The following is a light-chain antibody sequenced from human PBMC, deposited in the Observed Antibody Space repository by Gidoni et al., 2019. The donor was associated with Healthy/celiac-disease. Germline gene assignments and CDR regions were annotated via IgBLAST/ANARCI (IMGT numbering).Light chain of an antibody. Sequence: EIVLTQSPATLSLSPGERATLSCRASQSVSSYLAWYQQKPGQAPRLLIYDASNRATGIPARFSGSGSGTDFTLTISSLEPEDFAVYYCQQRSNGRTFGQXTEVEIK. V-gene: IGKV3-11*01. CDR1: QSVSSY. CDR3: QQRSNGRT. J-gene: IGKJ1*01. CDR2: DAS.